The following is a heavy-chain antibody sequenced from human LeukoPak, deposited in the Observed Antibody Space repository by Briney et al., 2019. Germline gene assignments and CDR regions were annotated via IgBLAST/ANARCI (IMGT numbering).Heavy chain of an antibody. CDR2: ITSKPYGETR. J-gene: IGHJ4*02. CDR1: GFTFGDYA. Sequence: GGSLRLSCTTSGFTFGDYAMSWFRQAPGKGLEWVGFITSKPYGETREYAASVKGRFAISRDDSKSIAYLQMNSLQTEDTAVYYCSRGGLVSTLYCSNGGCYSYYFDYWGQGALVTVSS. D-gene: IGHD2-15*01. V-gene: IGHV3-49*03. CDR3: SRGGLVSTLYCSNGGCYSYYFDY.